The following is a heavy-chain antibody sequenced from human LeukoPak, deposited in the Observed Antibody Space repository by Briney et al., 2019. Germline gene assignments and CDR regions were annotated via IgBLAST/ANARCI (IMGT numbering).Heavy chain of an antibody. J-gene: IGHJ4*01. D-gene: IGHD3-10*01. V-gene: IGHV4-34*01. Sequence: SETLSLTCAVYGGSFSGYYWSWIRQPPGKGLEWIGEINHSGSTNYNPSLKSRVTISVDTSKNQFSLKLSSVTAADTAVYYCARRWFGEADDFWGQGNLVNVSS. CDR2: INHSGST. CDR1: GGSFSGYY. CDR3: ARRWFGEADDF.